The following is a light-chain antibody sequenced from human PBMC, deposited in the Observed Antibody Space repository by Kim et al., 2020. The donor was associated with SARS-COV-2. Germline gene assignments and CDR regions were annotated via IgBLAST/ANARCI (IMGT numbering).Light chain of an antibody. CDR3: CSYAGSSTWV. CDR2: EVT. CDR1: SSDVGSYNL. V-gene: IGLV2-23*02. J-gene: IGLJ3*02. Sequence: QSALTQTASVSGSPGQSITISCTGTSSDVGSYNLVSWYQQHPGKAPKLMIYEVTKRPSGVDNRFSGSKSGNTASVTISGLQAGDEADYYCCSYAGSSTWVFGGGTQLIVL.